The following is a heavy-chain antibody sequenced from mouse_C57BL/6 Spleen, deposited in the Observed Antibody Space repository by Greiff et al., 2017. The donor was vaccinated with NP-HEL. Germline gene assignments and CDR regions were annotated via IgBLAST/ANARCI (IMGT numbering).Heavy chain of an antibody. CDR1: GYTFTSYW. V-gene: IGHV1-64*01. J-gene: IGHJ2*01. CDR2: IHPNSGST. D-gene: IGHD2-1*01. Sequence: VQLKQPGAELVKPGASVKLSCKASGYTFTSYWMHWVKPRPGQGLEWIGFIHPNSGSTNYNEKCKSKATLTVDKSSSTAYMQLSSLTSEDSAVYYCAREDDGNFDYWGQGTTLTVSS. CDR3: AREDDGNFDY.